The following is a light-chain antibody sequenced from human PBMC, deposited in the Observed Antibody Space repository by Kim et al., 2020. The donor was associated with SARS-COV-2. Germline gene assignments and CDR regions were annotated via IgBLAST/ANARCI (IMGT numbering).Light chain of an antibody. CDR2: DAS. V-gene: IGKV3-11*01. CDR3: QQRSNWPPKVT. Sequence: PGERATLSCRASQSVSSYLAWYQQKPGQAPRLLIYDASNRATGIPARFSGSGSGTDFTLTISSLEPEDFAVYYCQQRSNWPPKVTFGQGTRLEIK. CDR1: QSVSSY. J-gene: IGKJ5*01.